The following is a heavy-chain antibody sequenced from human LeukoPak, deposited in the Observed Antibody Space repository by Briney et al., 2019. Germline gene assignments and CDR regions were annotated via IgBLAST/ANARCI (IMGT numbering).Heavy chain of an antibody. CDR2: ITGSGDGT. D-gene: IGHD3-22*01. CDR3: ARGDSMIVVVKGFDY. J-gene: IGHJ4*02. V-gene: IGHV3-23*01. CDR1: GFTFSTYA. Sequence: GGSLRLSCAASGFTFSTYAMTWVRQAPGNGLEWVSSITGSGDGTSAADSVKGRFTISRDNSKNTLYLQMGSLRAEDMAVYYCARGDSMIVVVKGFDYWGQGTLVTVSS.